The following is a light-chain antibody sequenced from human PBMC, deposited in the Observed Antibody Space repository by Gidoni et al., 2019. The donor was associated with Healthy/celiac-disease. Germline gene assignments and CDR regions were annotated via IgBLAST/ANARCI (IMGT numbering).Light chain of an antibody. Sequence: EIVMTQSPATLSVSPGERATLSCRASQSVSSNLDWYPQQPGQAPRLLIYGASTRATGIPARFSGSGSGTEFTLTISSLQSEDFAVYYCQQYNNWPPWTFGQGTKVEIK. J-gene: IGKJ1*01. CDR1: QSVSSN. CDR2: GAS. V-gene: IGKV3-15*01. CDR3: QQYNNWPPWT.